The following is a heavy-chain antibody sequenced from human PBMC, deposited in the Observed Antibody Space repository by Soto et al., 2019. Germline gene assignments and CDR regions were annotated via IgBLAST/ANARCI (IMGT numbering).Heavy chain of an antibody. CDR1: GDSISDVDYY. V-gene: IGHV4-30-4*01. CDR3: ARGTRDYFDTTGPGYGMDV. J-gene: IGHJ6*02. Sequence: QVQLQESGPGLVKPSQTLSLPCTVSGDSISDVDYYWSWVRQTPRAGLEWIGAFYDSGTSYYSPSIKSGMTISVDASNNQGSQQMTSVAAADTAVYYCARGTRDYFDTTGPGYGMDVWGQATTVTVSS. CDR2: FYDSGTS. D-gene: IGHD3-22*01.